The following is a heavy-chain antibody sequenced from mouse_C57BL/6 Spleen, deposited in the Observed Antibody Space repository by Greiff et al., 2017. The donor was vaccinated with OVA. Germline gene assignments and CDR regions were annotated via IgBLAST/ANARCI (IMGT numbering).Heavy chain of an antibody. J-gene: IGHJ3*01. D-gene: IGHD2-10*02. CDR2: IYPGSGST. CDR3: ARREYGNCEGFAY. Sequence: QVQLQQPGAELVKPGASVKMSCKASGYTFTSYWITWVKQRPGQGLEWIGDIYPGSGSTNYNEKFKSKATLTVDTSSSTAYMQLSSLTSEDSAVDDCARREYGNCEGFAYWGQGTLVTVSA. V-gene: IGHV1-55*01. CDR1: GYTFTSYW.